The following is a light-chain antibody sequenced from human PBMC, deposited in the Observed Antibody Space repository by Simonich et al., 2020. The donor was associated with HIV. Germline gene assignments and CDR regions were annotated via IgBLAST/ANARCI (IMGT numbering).Light chain of an antibody. V-gene: IGKV4-1*01. CDR2: WET. J-gene: IGKJ3*01. CDR1: KSVLYSSNNKNY. CDR3: QQYYSTPLT. Sequence: DIVMTQSPASLAVSLGERATINCKSSKSVLYSSNNKNYLAWYQQKPRQPPKLLIYWETTRESGGPDRFIGRGSGPDFTLTISSLHAEDVAVYYCQQYYSTPLTFGPGTKVKI.